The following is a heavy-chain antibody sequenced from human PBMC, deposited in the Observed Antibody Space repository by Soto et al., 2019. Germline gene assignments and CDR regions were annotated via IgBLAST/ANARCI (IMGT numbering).Heavy chain of an antibody. CDR3: ARDIMGTNYYYYGMDV. V-gene: IGHV4-59*01. CDR2: IYYSGST. J-gene: IGHJ6*02. D-gene: IGHD2-8*01. Sequence: QVQLQESGPGLVKPSETLSLTCTVSGGSISSYYWSWIRQPPGKVLEWIGYIYYSGSTNYNPSLKSRVTISVDTSKNQFSLKLSSVTAADTAVYYCARDIMGTNYYYYGMDVWGQGTTVTVS. CDR1: GGSISSYY.